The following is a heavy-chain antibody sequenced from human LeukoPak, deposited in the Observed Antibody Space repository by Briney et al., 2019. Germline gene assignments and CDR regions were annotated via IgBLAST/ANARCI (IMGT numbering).Heavy chain of an antibody. J-gene: IGHJ4*02. CDR1: GGSISSFY. D-gene: IGHD4-17*01. CDR3: AREDLRYFDY. V-gene: IGHV4-59*01. Sequence: SETLSLTCTVSGGSISSFYWTWIRHPPGKGLEWIGYIYDTGSTNYNPSLKSRVTISIDTSKNQFSLKLSSVTAADTAVYYCAREDLRYFDYWGQGTQVTVSS. CDR2: IYDTGST.